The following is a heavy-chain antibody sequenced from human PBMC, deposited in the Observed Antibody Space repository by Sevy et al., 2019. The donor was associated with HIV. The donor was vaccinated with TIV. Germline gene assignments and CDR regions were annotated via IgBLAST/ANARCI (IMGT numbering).Heavy chain of an antibody. Sequence: GGSLRLSCTASGFTFGDYAMSWFRPAPGKGLEWVGFIRSNAYGGTTEYAASVKGRFTISRDDSKSIAYLQMNSLKTEDTAVYYCTRDFPLPGYCSSTSCRFDYWGQGTLVTVSS. CDR2: IRSNAYGGTT. CDR3: TRDFPLPGYCSSTSCRFDY. D-gene: IGHD2-2*01. J-gene: IGHJ4*02. V-gene: IGHV3-49*03. CDR1: GFTFGDYA.